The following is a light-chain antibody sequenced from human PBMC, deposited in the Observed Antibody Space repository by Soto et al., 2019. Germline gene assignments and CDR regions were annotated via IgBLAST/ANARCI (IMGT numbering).Light chain of an antibody. CDR3: QQYNNWPHVGT. Sequence: EIVMTQSPATLSVSPGERATLSCGASQSVRSNLAWYQQKPGQAPRLLIYGASTRATGIPARLSGSGSGKEFTLTISSLQSEDFAVYFCQQYNNWPHVGTFGHGTKVDIK. CDR2: GAS. V-gene: IGKV3-15*01. J-gene: IGKJ1*01. CDR1: QSVRSN.